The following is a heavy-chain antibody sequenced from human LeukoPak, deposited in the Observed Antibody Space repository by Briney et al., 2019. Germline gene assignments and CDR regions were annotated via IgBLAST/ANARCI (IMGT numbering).Heavy chain of an antibody. V-gene: IGHV3-23*01. Sequence: GGSLRLSCVASGFTFSSYAMSWVRQAPGKGLEWVSAISGSGGSTYYADSVKGRFTISRDNSKNTLYLQMNSLRAEDTAVYYCAKMSGYSSSWYKDYFDYWGQGTLVTVSS. D-gene: IGHD6-13*01. CDR2: ISGSGGST. CDR1: GFTFSSYA. CDR3: AKMSGYSSSWYKDYFDY. J-gene: IGHJ4*02.